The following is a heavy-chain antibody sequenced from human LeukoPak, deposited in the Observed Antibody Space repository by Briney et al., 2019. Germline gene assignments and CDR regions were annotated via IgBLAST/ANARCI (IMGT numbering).Heavy chain of an antibody. CDR3: AKDRRYSSDDFDY. Sequence: GGSLRLSCAASGFTFSSYSMNWVRQAPGKGLEWVAFIRYDGSNKYYADSVKGRFTISRDNSKNTLYLQMNSLRAEDTAVHYCAKDRRYSSDDFDYWGQGTLVTVSS. CDR1: GFTFSSYS. J-gene: IGHJ4*02. D-gene: IGHD6-19*01. V-gene: IGHV3-30*02. CDR2: IRYDGSNK.